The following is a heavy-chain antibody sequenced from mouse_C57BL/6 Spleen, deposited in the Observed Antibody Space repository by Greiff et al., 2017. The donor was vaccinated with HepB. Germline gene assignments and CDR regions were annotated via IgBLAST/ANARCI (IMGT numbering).Heavy chain of an antibody. CDR1: GYAFSSSW. J-gene: IGHJ3*01. CDR3: ASIYYDYDGAY. V-gene: IGHV1-82*01. D-gene: IGHD2-4*01. CDR2: IYPGEGDT. Sequence: VQLQQSGPELVKPGASVKISCKASGYAFSSSWLNWVKQRPGKGLEWIGRIYPGEGDTNYNGKFKGKATLTADKSSSTAYMQRSSLTSEDSAVYFVASIYYDYDGAYWGQGTLVTVSA.